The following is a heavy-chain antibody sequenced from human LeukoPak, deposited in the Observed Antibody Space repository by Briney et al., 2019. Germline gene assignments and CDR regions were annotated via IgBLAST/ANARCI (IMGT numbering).Heavy chain of an antibody. Sequence: ASVKVSCKASGYTFTAYSMHWVRQAPGQGLEYMGWINPNSGDTNYAQKLQGRVTMTTDTSTSTAYMELRSLRSDDTAVYYCARDSKVYYDSSGLIRWFDPWGQGTLVTVSS. CDR1: GYTFTAYS. CDR2: INPNSGDT. J-gene: IGHJ5*02. D-gene: IGHD3-22*01. V-gene: IGHV1-2*02. CDR3: ARDSKVYYDSSGLIRWFDP.